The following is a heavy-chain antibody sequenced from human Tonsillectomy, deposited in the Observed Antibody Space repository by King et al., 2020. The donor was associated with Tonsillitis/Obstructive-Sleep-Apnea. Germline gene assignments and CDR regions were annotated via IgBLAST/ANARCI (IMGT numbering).Heavy chain of an antibody. CDR1: GYTFTSYY. V-gene: IGHV1-46*01. D-gene: IGHD1-26*01. Sequence: QLVQSGAEVKKPGASVKVSCKASGYTFTSYYMHWVRQAPGQGLEWMGIINPSGGSTSYAQKFQGRVTMTRDTSTSTGYMELSSLRSEDTAVYYCAGASGSYWDYWGQGTLVTVSS. J-gene: IGHJ4*02. CDR3: AGASGSYWDY. CDR2: INPSGGST.